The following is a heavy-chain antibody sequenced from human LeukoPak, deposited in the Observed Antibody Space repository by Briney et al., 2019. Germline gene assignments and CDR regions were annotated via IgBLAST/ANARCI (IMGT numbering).Heavy chain of an antibody. J-gene: IGHJ4*02. V-gene: IGHV3-30-3*01. CDR2: ISYDGSNK. CDR3: ARNRYCSSTSCYTLEY. D-gene: IGHD2-2*02. CDR1: GFTFSSYA. Sequence: PGGSLRLSCAASGFTFSSYAMHWVRQAPGKGLEWVAVISYDGSNKYYADSVKGRFTISRDNSKNTLYLQMNSLRAEDTAVYYCARNRYCSSTSCYTLEYWGQGTLVTVSS.